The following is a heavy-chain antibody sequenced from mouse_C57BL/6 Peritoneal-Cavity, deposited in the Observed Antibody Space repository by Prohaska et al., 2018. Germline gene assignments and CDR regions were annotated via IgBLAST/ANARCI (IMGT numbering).Heavy chain of an antibody. CDR2: XXXKSSNYAT. Sequence: EVQLVESGGGLVQPKGSLKLSCAASGFTFNTYAMHWVRQAPGKGLEWVASXXXKSSNYATYYADSMKDRFTISRDDSQSMLYPQMNNLKTEDTAMYYCVREGIYYDYLAYWGQGTLVTVSA. J-gene: IGHJ3*01. CDR3: VREGIYYDYLAY. V-gene: IGHV10-3*01. D-gene: IGHD2-4*01. CDR1: GFTFNTYA.